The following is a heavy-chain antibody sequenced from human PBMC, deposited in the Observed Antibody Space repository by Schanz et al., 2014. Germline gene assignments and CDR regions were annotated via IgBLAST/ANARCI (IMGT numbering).Heavy chain of an antibody. CDR3: AKSQGSSFDS. Sequence: EVHLLESGGGLVQPGGSLKLSCAASGLIFSNYVMSWVRQAPGKGLEWVSTIGTSGGTNYAESVKGRFTISRDNSKNTLYLQMNSLRAEDTAVYYCAKSQGSSFDSWGQGTLVTVSS. D-gene: IGHD6-13*01. CDR2: IGTSGGT. V-gene: IGHV3-23*01. CDR1: GLIFSNYV. J-gene: IGHJ4*02.